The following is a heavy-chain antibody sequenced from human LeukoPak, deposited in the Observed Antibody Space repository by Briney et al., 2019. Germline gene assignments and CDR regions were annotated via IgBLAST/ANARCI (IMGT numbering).Heavy chain of an antibody. D-gene: IGHD5-18*01. Sequence: SETLSLTCTVSGGSISSSSYYWGWIRQPPGKGLEWIGGIYYSGSTYYNPSLKSRVTVSVDTSKNQFSLKLSSVTAADTAVYYCASMRYSYGYYFDYWGQGTLVTVSS. CDR3: ASMRYSYGYYFDY. CDR2: IYYSGST. V-gene: IGHV4-39*07. J-gene: IGHJ4*02. CDR1: GGSISSSSYY.